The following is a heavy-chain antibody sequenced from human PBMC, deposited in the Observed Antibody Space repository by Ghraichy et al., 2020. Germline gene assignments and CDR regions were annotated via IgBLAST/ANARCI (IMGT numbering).Heavy chain of an antibody. J-gene: IGHJ1*01. CDR2: IRYDGSNK. V-gene: IGHV3-30*02. Sequence: GGSLRLSCAASGFTLSSYGMHWVRQAPGKGLEWVAFIRYDGSNKYYADSVKGRFTISRDNSKNTLYLQMNSLRAEDTAVYYCAKDVYCGGDCYRYAEYFQHWGQGTLVTVSS. CDR3: AKDVYCGGDCYRYAEYFQH. CDR1: GFTLSSYG. D-gene: IGHD2-21*02.